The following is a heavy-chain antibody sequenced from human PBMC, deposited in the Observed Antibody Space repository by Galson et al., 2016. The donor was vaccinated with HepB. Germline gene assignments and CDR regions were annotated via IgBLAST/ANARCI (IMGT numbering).Heavy chain of an antibody. Sequence: SLRLSCAGSGFTFDNYAMSWFRQAPGKGLDWVGFIRSNSYGGTTEYAASVKGSFTISRDDSQSIVYLQINSMKTDDTAVYYCSRVVGLDYDFLSGYPDFDYWGQGALVTVSS. CDR1: GFTFDNYA. V-gene: IGHV3-49*03. D-gene: IGHD3-3*01. CDR2: IRSNSYGGTT. CDR3: SRVVGLDYDFLSGYPDFDY. J-gene: IGHJ4*02.